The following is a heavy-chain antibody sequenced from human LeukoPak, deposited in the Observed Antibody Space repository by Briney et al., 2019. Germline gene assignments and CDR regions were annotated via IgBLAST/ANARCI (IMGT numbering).Heavy chain of an antibody. J-gene: IGHJ6*03. CDR1: GGSISSYY. V-gene: IGHV4-59*01. D-gene: IGHD3-22*01. CDR3: ARGLFKGVGYYYYMDV. Sequence: SETLSLTCTVSGGSISSYYWSWIRQPPGKGLEWIGYIYYSGSTNYNPSLKSRVTISVDTSKNQFSLKLSSVTAADTAVYYCARGLFKGVGYYYYMDVWGKGTTVTVSS. CDR2: IYYSGST.